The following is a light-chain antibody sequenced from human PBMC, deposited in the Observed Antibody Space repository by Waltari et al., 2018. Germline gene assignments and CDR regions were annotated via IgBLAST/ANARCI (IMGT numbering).Light chain of an antibody. CDR3: QQYNNWRPWT. CDR1: QSVSGN. CDR2: GAS. V-gene: IGKV3-15*01. Sequence: EIVMTQSPATLSVSPGERATLSCRASQSVSGNLAWYQQKPGQAHRLLIYGASTRATGSPARFSGSGSGTEFTLTISSRQSEDLGVYYCQQYNNWRPWTFGKGTTVEMK. J-gene: IGKJ1*01.